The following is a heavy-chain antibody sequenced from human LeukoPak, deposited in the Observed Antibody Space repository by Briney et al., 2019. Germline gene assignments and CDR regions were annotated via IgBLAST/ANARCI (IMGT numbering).Heavy chain of an antibody. CDR1: GFTFSIYA. J-gene: IGHJ6*02. D-gene: IGHD3-10*01. CDR2: ISGSGGST. V-gene: IGHV3-23*01. CDR3: AKDLSGPRGYYYYGMDV. Sequence: GGSLRLSCAASGFTFSIYAMSWVRQAPGKGLEWVSAISGSGGSTYYADSVKGRFTISRDNSKNTLYLQMNSLRAEDTAVYYCAKDLSGPRGYYYYGMDVWGQGTTVTVSS.